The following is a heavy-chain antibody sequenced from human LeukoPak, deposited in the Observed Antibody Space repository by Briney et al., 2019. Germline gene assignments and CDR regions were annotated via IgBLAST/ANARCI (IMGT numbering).Heavy chain of an antibody. J-gene: IGHJ3*02. Sequence: SETLSLTCTVSGGSISSYYWSWIRQPPGKGLEWIGYIYYSGSTNYNPSLKSRVTISVDTSKNQFSLKLSSVTAADTAVYYCARVPINRRAVPPPSFDIWGQGTMVTVSS. D-gene: IGHD6-19*01. CDR2: IYYSGST. CDR3: ARVPINRRAVPPPSFDI. V-gene: IGHV4-59*12. CDR1: GGSISSYY.